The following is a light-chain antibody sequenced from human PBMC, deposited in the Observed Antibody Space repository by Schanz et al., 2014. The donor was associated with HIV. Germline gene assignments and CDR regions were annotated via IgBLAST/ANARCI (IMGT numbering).Light chain of an antibody. CDR3: QQYGSSPRT. Sequence: EIVLTQSPGTLSLSPGERGTLSCRASQIVSSTYLAWYQQKPGQAPTLLIYGASNRATGVPDRFSGSGSGTDFTLTISRLEPEDFAVYYCQQYGSSPRTFGQGTNVEVK. V-gene: IGKV3-20*01. CDR2: GAS. J-gene: IGKJ1*01. CDR1: QIVSSTY.